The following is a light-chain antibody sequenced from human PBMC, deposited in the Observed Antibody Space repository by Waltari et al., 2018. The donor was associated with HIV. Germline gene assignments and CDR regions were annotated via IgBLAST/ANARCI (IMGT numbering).Light chain of an antibody. CDR1: NIGSKS. J-gene: IGLJ2*01. Sequence: SYVLTQPPSVSVAPGQTARITCGGNNIGSKSVHWYQQKPGPAPVLVVYDDRDRPSGIPGRFAGSNSGNTATLTISRVEAGDEADYYCQVWDSSSDVVFGGGTKLTVL. CDR2: DDR. CDR3: QVWDSSSDVV. V-gene: IGLV3-21*02.